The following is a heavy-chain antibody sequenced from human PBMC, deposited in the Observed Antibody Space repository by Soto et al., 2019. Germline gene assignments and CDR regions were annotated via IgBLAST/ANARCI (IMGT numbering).Heavy chain of an antibody. Sequence: QVQLVESGGGLVKPGGSLRLSCAASGFTFSDYYMSWIRQAPGKGLEWVSYISSSGSTIYYADSVKGRFTISMDNAKNSLYLQMNSLRAEDTAVYYCARRAQGKYFDWLLSPDFDYWGQGTLVTVSS. D-gene: IGHD3-9*01. CDR1: GFTFSDYY. CDR2: ISSSGSTI. CDR3: ARRAQGKYFDWLLSPDFDY. J-gene: IGHJ4*02. V-gene: IGHV3-11*01.